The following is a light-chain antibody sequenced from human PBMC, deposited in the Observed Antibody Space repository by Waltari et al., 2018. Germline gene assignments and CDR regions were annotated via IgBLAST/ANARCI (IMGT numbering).Light chain of an antibody. V-gene: IGLV2-11*01. J-gene: IGLJ1*01. CDR2: DVT. CDR3: CSYADGNTYL. CDR1: NSDVGGYLY. Sequence: QSALTRPRSVSGSPGQSVTISCTGTNSDVGGYLYVSWYQRRPGQAPKVLIYDVTYRASGVPNRFSGSKSGNTASLTISGLRPDDEADYFCCSYADGNTYLFGSGTYVTVL.